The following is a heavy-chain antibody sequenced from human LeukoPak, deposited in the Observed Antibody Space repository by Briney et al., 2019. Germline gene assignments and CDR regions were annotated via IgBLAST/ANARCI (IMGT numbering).Heavy chain of an antibody. CDR3: ARELGIAVAGTFDY. D-gene: IGHD6-19*01. V-gene: IGHV1-18*01. CDR2: INAYNGNT. CDR1: GYTFTSYG. Sequence: GASVKVSCKASGYTFTSYGISWVRQAPGQGLEWMGWINAYNGNTNYAQKLQGRVTMTTDTSTSTAYMELRSLRSDDTAVYYCARELGIAVAGTFDYWGQGTLVTVSS. J-gene: IGHJ4*02.